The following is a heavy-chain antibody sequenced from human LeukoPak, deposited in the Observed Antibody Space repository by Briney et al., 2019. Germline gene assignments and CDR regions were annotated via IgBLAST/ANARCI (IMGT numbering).Heavy chain of an antibody. Sequence: ASAKFSCKTLGYSFTHYGISWVRQAPGQGLEWLGRINTVNSNPEIEQKFQDRVTVTTDKSTATAYMELKNLTSDDTAVYYCARDRGLVRHTNWLDPWGQGTLVTVSS. D-gene: IGHD3-10*01. CDR2: INTVNSNP. J-gene: IGHJ5*02. CDR1: GYSFTHYG. CDR3: ARDRGLVRHTNWLDP. V-gene: IGHV1-18*01.